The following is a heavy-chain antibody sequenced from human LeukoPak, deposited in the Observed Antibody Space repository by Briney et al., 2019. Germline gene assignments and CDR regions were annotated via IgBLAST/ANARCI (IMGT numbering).Heavy chain of an antibody. CDR2: IYYSGST. J-gene: IGHJ3*02. CDR1: GGSISSYY. D-gene: IGHD3-9*01. V-gene: IGHV4-59*01. CDR3: ARDSGAYYDILTGYYHDAFDI. Sequence: PSETLSLTCTVSGGSISSYYWSWIRQPPGKGLEWIGYIYYSGSTNYNPSLKSRVTISVDTSKNQFSLKLSSVTAADTAVYYCARDSGAYYDILTGYYHDAFDIWGQGTMVTVSS.